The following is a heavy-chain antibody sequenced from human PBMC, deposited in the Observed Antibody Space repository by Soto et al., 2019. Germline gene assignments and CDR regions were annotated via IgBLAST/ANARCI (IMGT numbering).Heavy chain of an antibody. J-gene: IGHJ6*02. CDR2: ISYDGSNK. CDR3: ARDKVVVVPASWDYYYGMDV. CDR1: GFTFSSYA. Sequence: QVQLVESGGGVVQPGRSLRLSCAASGFTFSSYAMHWVRQAPGKGLEWVAVISYDGSNKYYADSVKGRFTISRDNSKNTLYLQMNSLRAEDTAVYYCARDKVVVVPASWDYYYGMDVWGQGTTVTVSS. D-gene: IGHD2-2*01. V-gene: IGHV3-30-3*01.